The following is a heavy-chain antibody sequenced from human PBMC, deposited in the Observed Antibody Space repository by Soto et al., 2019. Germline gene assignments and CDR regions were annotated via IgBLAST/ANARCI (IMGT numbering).Heavy chain of an antibody. CDR1: GVKINILY. CDR2: IYSSGST. V-gene: IGHV4-59*01. D-gene: IGHD1-1*01. Sequence: SETLSLSSAVAGVKINILYWSWIRQSPGRGLEWIGYIYSSGSTNYNPSLKSRVTMSLDASKNQLSLKLTSVTAADTAVYYCARDLNLAVAGSMINWSDPWGQGTLVTVSS. CDR3: ARDLNLAVAGSMINWSDP. J-gene: IGHJ5*02.